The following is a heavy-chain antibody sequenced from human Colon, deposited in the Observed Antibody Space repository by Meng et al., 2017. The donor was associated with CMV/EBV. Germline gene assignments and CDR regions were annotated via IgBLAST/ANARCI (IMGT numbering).Heavy chain of an antibody. J-gene: IGHJ4*02. D-gene: IGHD6-13*01. V-gene: IGHV3-7*04. Sequence: LGESGGGLVQPGGSLRLSCVVSGITMSNSWMSWVRQAPAKGLEWVANIKGDGSEIQYVDSVKGRFTVSRDNTKNSLYLQMNILKTEDTAVYYCVRGSSSFWGQGTLVTVSS. CDR3: VRGSSSF. CDR1: GITMSNSW. CDR2: IKGDGSEI.